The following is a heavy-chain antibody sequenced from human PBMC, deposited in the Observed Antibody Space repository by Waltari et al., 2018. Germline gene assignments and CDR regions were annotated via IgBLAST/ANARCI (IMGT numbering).Heavy chain of an antibody. CDR1: GGSISDTSYF. J-gene: IGHJ4*02. CDR3: TRDANVGAPPPIGY. Sequence: QLQLQESGPGLVKPSETLFITCNVSGGSISDTSYFWGWVRQPPGKGLEWIGSISRRESALYKSSLTSRATISFDNAKNQLYLKLTSLTAADTATYYCTRDANVGAPPPIGYWGQGALVTVS. CDR2: ISRRESA. V-gene: IGHV4-39*07. D-gene: IGHD3-16*01.